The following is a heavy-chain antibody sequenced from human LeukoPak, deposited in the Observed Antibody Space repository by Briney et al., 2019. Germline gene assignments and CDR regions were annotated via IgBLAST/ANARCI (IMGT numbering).Heavy chain of an antibody. Sequence: GGSLRLSCAVSGFTFSSYWMDWVRHVPGKGLVWVSRISSDGSKTAYADSVKGRFTISRDNAKNTMYLQMSSLRVEDTAVYYCAKRGDGGAWYDYWGQGILVIVSS. CDR3: AKRGDGGAWYDY. J-gene: IGHJ4*02. D-gene: IGHD6-19*01. CDR2: ISSDGSKT. V-gene: IGHV3-74*01. CDR1: GFTFSSYW.